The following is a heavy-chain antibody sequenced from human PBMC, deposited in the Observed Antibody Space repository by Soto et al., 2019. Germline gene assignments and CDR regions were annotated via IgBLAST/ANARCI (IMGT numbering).Heavy chain of an antibody. CDR2: ISPHNRNT. Sequence: QVQLVQSGAEVKRPGDSVKVSCQASGYTFGHFYITWVRQAPGQGLEWMGAISPHNRNTNYAEKFRGRVTMTTDTSTTTAYMELMSLRSDDTAVYYCARDEGGYDILTGYYKAHHFDQWGQGALVTVSS. D-gene: IGHD3-9*01. V-gene: IGHV1-18*01. J-gene: IGHJ4*02. CDR1: GYTFGHFY. CDR3: ARDEGGYDILTGYYKAHHFDQ.